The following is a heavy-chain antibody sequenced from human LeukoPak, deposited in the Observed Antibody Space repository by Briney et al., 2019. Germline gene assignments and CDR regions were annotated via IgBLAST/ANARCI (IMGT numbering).Heavy chain of an antibody. V-gene: IGHV1-69*13. D-gene: IGHD3-10*01. Sequence: SMKVSCKASGLTFSIYTINWVRQATGQGLEWMGGSIPILGTANYARNSPDRVTITEDESTSTAYMELSTLRSEDRAVYYCARANADYYGSGSYYVSDAFDIWGQGTMVTVSS. CDR1: GLTFSIYT. CDR3: ARANADYYGSGSYYVSDAFDI. CDR2: SIPILGTA. J-gene: IGHJ3*02.